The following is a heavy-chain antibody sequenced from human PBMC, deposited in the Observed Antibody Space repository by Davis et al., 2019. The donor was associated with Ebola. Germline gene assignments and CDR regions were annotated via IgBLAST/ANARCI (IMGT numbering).Heavy chain of an antibody. Sequence: GESLKISCAASGFTFSGSAMHWVRQASGKGLEWVGRIRSKANSYATAYAASVKGRFTISRDDSKNTAYLQMNSLKTEDTAVYYCSGRGSGRDYWGQGTLVTVSS. CDR3: SGRGSGRDY. J-gene: IGHJ4*02. CDR2: IRSKANSYAT. CDR1: GFTFSGSA. D-gene: IGHD2-15*01. V-gene: IGHV3-73*01.